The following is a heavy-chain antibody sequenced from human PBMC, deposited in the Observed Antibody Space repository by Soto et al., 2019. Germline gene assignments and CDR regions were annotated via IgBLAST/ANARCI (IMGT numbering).Heavy chain of an antibody. Sequence: GGSLRLSCAASEFTFSNGAMSWVRQAPGKGLEWVSAISYGGGTTYYADSVKGRFTISRDNSKNTLYLQMNSLRAEDTAVYYCAKNPGYYYESTGYHFDYWGQGT. D-gene: IGHD3-22*01. CDR2: ISYGGGTT. J-gene: IGHJ4*02. CDR3: AKNPGYYYESTGYHFDY. V-gene: IGHV3-23*01. CDR1: EFTFSNGA.